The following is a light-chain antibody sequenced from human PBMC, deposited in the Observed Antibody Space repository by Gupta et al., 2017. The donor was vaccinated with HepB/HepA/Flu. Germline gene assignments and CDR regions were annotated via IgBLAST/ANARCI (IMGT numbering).Light chain of an antibody. CDR2: DIT. J-gene: IGLJ3*02. CDR3: LLYYGGVRV. CDR1: TGPVTSVDS. Sequence: QAVVTPQTSLTVSPGGPVTLTCGSSTGPVTSVDSPYWFQQKPGQVPRTLIYDITNKYSWTPARFSGSLLGGKVALTLSGAQPEDEADYYCLLYYGGVRVFGGGTKLTVL. V-gene: IGLV7-46*01.